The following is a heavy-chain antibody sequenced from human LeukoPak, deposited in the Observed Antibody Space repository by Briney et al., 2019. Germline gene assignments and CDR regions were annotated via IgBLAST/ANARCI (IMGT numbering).Heavy chain of an antibody. V-gene: IGHV3-15*01. J-gene: IGHJ4*02. CDR2: IKTIGTT. CDR3: ATDVPTLGSGEFDY. Sequence: GGALRLSCAASGFSVSNAWMSWVRQAPGKGLQWVGRIKTIGTTDYAAPVKGGFTVSRDDSKNMVYLQMSSLKTEDTAVYYCATDVPTLGSGEFDYWGQGTLVTVSS. D-gene: IGHD3-10*01. CDR1: GFSVSNAW.